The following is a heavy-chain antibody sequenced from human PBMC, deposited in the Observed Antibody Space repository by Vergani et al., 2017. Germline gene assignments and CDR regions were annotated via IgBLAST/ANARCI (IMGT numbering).Heavy chain of an antibody. V-gene: IGHV4-34*01. Sequence: QVQLQQWGAGLLKPSETLSLTCAVYGGSFSGYYWSWVRQPPGKGLEWIGEINHSGSTNYNPSLKSRVTISVDTSKNQFSLKLSSVTAADTAVYYCARVRVAGTSFFDYWGQGTLVTVSS. D-gene: IGHD6-19*01. CDR2: INHSGST. J-gene: IGHJ4*02. CDR1: GGSFSGYY. CDR3: ARVRVAGTSFFDY.